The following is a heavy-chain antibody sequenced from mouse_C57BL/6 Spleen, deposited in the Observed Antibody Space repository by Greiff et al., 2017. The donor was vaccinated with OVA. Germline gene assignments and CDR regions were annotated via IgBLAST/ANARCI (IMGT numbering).Heavy chain of an antibody. D-gene: IGHD1-1*01. CDR2: IYPGSGST. V-gene: IGHV1-55*01. J-gene: IGHJ4*01. CDR3: ARGGTTLVAPLDY. CDR1: GYTFTSYW. Sequence: QVQLQQPGAELVKPGASVKMSCKASGYTFTSYWITWVKQRPGQGLEWIGDIYPGSGSTNYNEKFKCKATLTVDTSSSTAYMQLSSLTSEDAAVYDCARGGTTLVAPLDYWGQGTSVTVSS.